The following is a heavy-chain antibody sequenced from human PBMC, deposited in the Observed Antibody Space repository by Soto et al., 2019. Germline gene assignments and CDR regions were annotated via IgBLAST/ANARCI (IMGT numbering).Heavy chain of an antibody. CDR2: IFTRDSET. Sequence: EQLEQSGAEVKKPGESLKISCKGTGHLFNNHWIGWVRQTPGKGLEWMGLIFTRDSETKTSPSFQGHISFSVDNSINNVYLQWTSLKTTDTGIYFWARVYFDSGHGYDLWGQGTLVTVSS. D-gene: IGHD3-10*01. CDR1: GHLFNNHW. J-gene: IGHJ5*02. V-gene: IGHV5-51*01. CDR3: ARVYFDSGHGYDL.